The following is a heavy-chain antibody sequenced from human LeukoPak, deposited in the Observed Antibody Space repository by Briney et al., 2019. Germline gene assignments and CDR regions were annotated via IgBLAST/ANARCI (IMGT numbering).Heavy chain of an antibody. D-gene: IGHD6-13*01. V-gene: IGHV4-34*01. J-gene: IGHJ3*02. CDR1: GGSFSGYY. CDR2: INHSGST. CDR3: ARGLSIAAAATGYAVDI. Sequence: PETLSLTCAVYGGSFSGYYWSWIRQPPGKGLEWIGEINHSGSTNYNPSLKSRVTMSVDTSKTQFYLKVSSVTAADTAVYYCARGLSIAAAATGYAVDIWGQGTMVTVSS.